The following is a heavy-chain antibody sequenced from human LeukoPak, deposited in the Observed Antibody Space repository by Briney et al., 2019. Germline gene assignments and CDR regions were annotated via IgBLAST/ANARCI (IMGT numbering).Heavy chain of an antibody. CDR1: GFTFSNDW. CDR2: ISGDGTTT. CDR3: AGTWPFDY. Sequence: GGSLRLSCAVSGFTFSNDWMHWVRQAPGKGLLWVSRISGDGTTTNYADSVKARFTISRDNAKNMLYLQMDSLRAEDTAVYYCAGTWPFDYWGQGTLVTVSS. V-gene: IGHV3-74*01. D-gene: IGHD5-12*01. J-gene: IGHJ4*02.